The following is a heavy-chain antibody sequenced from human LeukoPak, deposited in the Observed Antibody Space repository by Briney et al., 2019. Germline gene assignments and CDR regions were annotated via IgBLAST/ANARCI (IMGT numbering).Heavy chain of an antibody. J-gene: IGHJ6*03. D-gene: IGHD3-22*01. CDR2: ISAYNGNT. V-gene: IGHV1-18*01. Sequence: ASVKVSCKASGYTFTSYGISWVRQAPGQGLEWMGWISAYNGNTKYTQKLQGRVTMTTDTSTSTAYMELSSLRSEDTAVYYCARGYDSSGYPSPPYYWYYMDVWGKGTTVTISS. CDR3: ARGYDSSGYPSPPYYWYYMDV. CDR1: GYTFTSYG.